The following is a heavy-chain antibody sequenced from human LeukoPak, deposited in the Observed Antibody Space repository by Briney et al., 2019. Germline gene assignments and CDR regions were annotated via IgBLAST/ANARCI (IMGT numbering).Heavy chain of an antibody. V-gene: IGHV3-30-3*01. CDR3: ATLYRDLGVYGDYFDY. CDR1: GFTFSNYA. D-gene: IGHD3-10*01. CDR2: ISYDGSNK. J-gene: IGHJ4*02. Sequence: GGSLRLSCEASGFTFSNYALHWVRQAPAKGLEWVAIISYDGSNKHYEDSVKGRFTSSRDNSKNTLYLQMNSLRADDTAMYYCATLYRDLGVYGDYFDYGGQGTLVTVSS.